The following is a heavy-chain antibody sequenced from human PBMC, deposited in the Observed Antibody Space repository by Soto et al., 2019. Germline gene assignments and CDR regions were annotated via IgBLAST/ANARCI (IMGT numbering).Heavy chain of an antibody. CDR1: GGSISSYY. CDR3: ARHPSVFWSEKSMYNWFDP. CDR2: IYYSGST. J-gene: IGHJ5*02. V-gene: IGHV4-59*08. Sequence: SETLSLTCTVSGGSISSYYWSWIRQPPGKGLEWIGYIYYSGSTNYNPSLKSRVTISVDTSKNQFSLKLSSVTAADTAVYYCARHPSVFWSEKSMYNWFDPWGQGPLVTVSS. D-gene: IGHD3-3*01.